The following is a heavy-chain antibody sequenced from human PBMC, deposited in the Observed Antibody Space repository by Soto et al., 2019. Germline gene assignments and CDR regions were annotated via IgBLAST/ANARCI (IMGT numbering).Heavy chain of an antibody. CDR3: ASTYSTSWYWFDP. J-gene: IGHJ5*02. Sequence: SCPTLVNPTETLTLTCTVSGFSLSNAGLGVSWIRQPPGKALEWLAHIFSNDEKSYSTSLKSRLTISKDTSKSQVVLTMTNMDPVDTATYYCASTYSTSWYWFDPWGQGTLVTVSS. CDR2: IFSNDEK. V-gene: IGHV2-26*04. CDR1: GFSLSNAGLG. D-gene: IGHD6-13*01.